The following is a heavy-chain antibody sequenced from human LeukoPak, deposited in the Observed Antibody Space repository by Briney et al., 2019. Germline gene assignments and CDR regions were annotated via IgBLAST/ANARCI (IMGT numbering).Heavy chain of an antibody. CDR1: GFPFSTFG. Sequence: PGRSVRLSCAASGFPFSTFGMHWVRHAPGKGLEGVSYISCCGSTIYYADSVKGRFTISRDNAKNSLYLQMNSLIAEDTAVYYCASRSYCSSTSCYGGYYYGMDVWGQGTTVTVSS. CDR3: ASRSYCSSTSCYGGYYYGMDV. J-gene: IGHJ6*02. CDR2: ISCCGSTI. V-gene: IGHV3-48*04. D-gene: IGHD2-2*01.